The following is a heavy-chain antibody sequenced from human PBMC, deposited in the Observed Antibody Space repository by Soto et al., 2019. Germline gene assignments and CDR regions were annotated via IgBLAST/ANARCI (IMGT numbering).Heavy chain of an antibody. CDR2: IKAGGTT. CDR1: GFTFTTAW. D-gene: IGHD2-2*01. CDR3: TTDPSEKRWAYCSSTSCYSLNYMDV. Sequence: GGSLRLSCAASGFTFTTAWMTWGRQAPGKGLEWVGRIKAGGTTDYAAPVKGRFTISRDDSENTLYLQMNSLKTEDTAVYYCTTDPSEKRWAYCSSTSCYSLNYMDVWGKGTTVTVSS. J-gene: IGHJ6*03. V-gene: IGHV3-15*07.